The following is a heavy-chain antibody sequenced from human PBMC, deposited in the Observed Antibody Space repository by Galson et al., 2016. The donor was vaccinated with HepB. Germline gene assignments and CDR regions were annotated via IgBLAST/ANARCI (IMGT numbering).Heavy chain of an antibody. D-gene: IGHD4-17*01. J-gene: IGHJ4*02. CDR2: ILYDGSNK. CDR3: ARAGGPYGDYVLYYFDY. Sequence: SLRLSCAASGFTFSTSAMHWVRQAPGKGLEWVAVILYDGSNKYYADSVKGRFTISRDNSKNTLYLQMKCLSAEDTAVYYCARAGGPYGDYVLYYFDYWGQGTLVTVSS. CDR1: GFTFSTSA. V-gene: IGHV3-30-3*01.